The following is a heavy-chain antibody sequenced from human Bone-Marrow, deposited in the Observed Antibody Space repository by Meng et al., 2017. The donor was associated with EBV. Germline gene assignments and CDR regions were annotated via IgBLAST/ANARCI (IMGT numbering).Heavy chain of an antibody. CDR1: GGTFRSDA. V-gene: IGHV1-69*01. CDR3: ASESGRGFTPDY. J-gene: IGHJ4*02. D-gene: IGHD3-10*01. CDR2: LIPLSDAP. Sequence: VPVVQSGAEVKKPGSSVKVSCKTSGGTFRSDAISWVRQAPGQGLEWMGGLIPLSDAPHYAQKFQGRVTITADESTSTHYLDLSGLRSEDTAVYYCASESGRGFTPDYWGQGTLVTVSS.